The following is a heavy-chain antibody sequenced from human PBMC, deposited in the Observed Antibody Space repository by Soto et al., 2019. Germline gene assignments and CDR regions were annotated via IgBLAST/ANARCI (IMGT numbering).Heavy chain of an antibody. CDR3: ARVAAAGQYYYYMDV. Sequence: EVQLVESGGGLVQPGGSLRLSCAASGVTVSSNYMSWVRQAPGKGLAWVSVIYSGGTTYYADSVKGRFTISRHNSKNTLYLQMNSLRAEDTAVYYCARVAAAGQYYYYMDVWGKGTTVTVSS. J-gene: IGHJ6*03. CDR1: GVTVSSNY. CDR2: IYSGGTT. D-gene: IGHD6-13*01. V-gene: IGHV3-53*04.